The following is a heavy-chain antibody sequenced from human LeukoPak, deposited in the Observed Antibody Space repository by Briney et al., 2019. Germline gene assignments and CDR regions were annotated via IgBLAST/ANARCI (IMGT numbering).Heavy chain of an antibody. CDR3: AKFPYHDVFGWFDP. D-gene: IGHD3-3*01. Sequence: PGGSLRLSCAASGFTFSSFGMSWVRQAPGQGLEFVSGITGRAGDTFYADFVKGRFTIARDNSKNILYLQMSSLKVEDAAVYYCAKFPYHDVFGWFDPWGQGTLVIVSS. CDR1: GFTFSSFG. CDR2: ITGRAGDT. J-gene: IGHJ5*02. V-gene: IGHV3-23*01.